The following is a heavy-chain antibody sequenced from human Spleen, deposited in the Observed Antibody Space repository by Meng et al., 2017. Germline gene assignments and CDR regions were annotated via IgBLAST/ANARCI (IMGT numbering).Heavy chain of an antibody. CDR1: GYSISSGYY. CDR3: ARQRGYSAYDLGQFDY. J-gene: IGHJ4*02. V-gene: IGHV4-38-2*02. CDR2: IYHSGST. D-gene: IGHD5-12*01. Sequence: SETLSLTCTVSGYSISSGYYWGWIRQPPGKGLEWIGSIYHSGSTYYNPSLKSRVTISVDTSKNQFSLKLSSVTAADTAVYYCARQRGYSAYDLGQFDYWGQGTLVTVSS.